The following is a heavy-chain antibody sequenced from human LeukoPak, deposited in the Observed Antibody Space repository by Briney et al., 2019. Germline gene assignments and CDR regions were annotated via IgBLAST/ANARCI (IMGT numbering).Heavy chain of an antibody. CDR1: GFTFNIYG. CDR3: ARDLCGGNCYPYYYAMDV. CDR2: ITGSGGRT. J-gene: IGHJ6*02. D-gene: IGHD2-21*02. V-gene: IGHV3-23*01. Sequence: GGSLRLSCAASGFTFNIYGMSWVRQARGKGLEWVSGITGSGGRTYYADSVKGRFTISRDNSKNTLYLQMNSLRVEDTAVYYCARDLCGGNCYPYYYAMDVWGQGTTVTVSS.